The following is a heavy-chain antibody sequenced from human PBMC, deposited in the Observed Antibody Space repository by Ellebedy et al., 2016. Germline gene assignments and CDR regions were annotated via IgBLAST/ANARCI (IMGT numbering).Heavy chain of an antibody. V-gene: IGHV4-39*01. CDR3: ARNATGWYFDY. D-gene: IGHD6-19*01. Sequence: SETLSLTCTVSGGSMTGIHYYWGWIRQPPGKGLEWNGSVYYSGSTVYNPSLKSQITMSVDTSKNQFSVHLRSVTAADTAVYYCARNATGWYFDYWGQGALVTVST. CDR1: GGSMTGIHYY. CDR2: VYYSGST. J-gene: IGHJ4*01.